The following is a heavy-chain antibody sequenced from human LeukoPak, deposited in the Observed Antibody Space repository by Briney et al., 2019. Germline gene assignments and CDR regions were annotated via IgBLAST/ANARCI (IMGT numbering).Heavy chain of an antibody. Sequence: PGGSLRLTCAASGFTFSNAWMNGVRHAPGRGLEWVGRIKSKTDGGTTDYAAAVKGRFTISRDDSKNTLYLQMNSLKTEDTAVYYCTTEIIVVVTAIPSDYWGQGTLVTVSS. CDR1: GFTFSNAW. D-gene: IGHD2-21*02. J-gene: IGHJ4*02. CDR3: TTEIIVVVTAIPSDY. V-gene: IGHV3-15*07. CDR2: IKSKTDGGTT.